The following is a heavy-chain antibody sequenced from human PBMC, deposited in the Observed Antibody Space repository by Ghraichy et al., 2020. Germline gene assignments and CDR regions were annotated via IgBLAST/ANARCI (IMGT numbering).Heavy chain of an antibody. CDR3: AREKGELRTNNYGRDV. D-gene: IGHD1-26*01. V-gene: IGHV3-33*01. CDR2: IWFDGNNK. J-gene: IGHJ6*02. Sequence: GESLNISCAASGFTLSRYGMHWVRQAPGKGLEWVAVIWFDGNNKYYADSVKGRFTISRDNSKNTLYLQMNSLRAEDTAVYYCAREKGELRTNNYGRDVWGQGTTLTVSS. CDR1: GFTLSRYG.